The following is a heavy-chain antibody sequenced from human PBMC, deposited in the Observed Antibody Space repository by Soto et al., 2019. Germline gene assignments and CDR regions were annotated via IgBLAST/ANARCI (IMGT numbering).Heavy chain of an antibody. V-gene: IGHV3-23*01. CDR3: AKGIYSYGYNSFDY. D-gene: IGHD5-18*01. CDR2: ISGSGDST. Sequence: EVQLLESGGGLVQPGGSLRLSCAASGFTFSSYAMSWVRQAPGKGLEWVSAISGSGDSTYYADSVKGRFAISRDNSKNALYLQMNSLRADDTAVYYCAKGIYSYGYNSFDYWGQGTLVTVSS. CDR1: GFTFSSYA. J-gene: IGHJ4*02.